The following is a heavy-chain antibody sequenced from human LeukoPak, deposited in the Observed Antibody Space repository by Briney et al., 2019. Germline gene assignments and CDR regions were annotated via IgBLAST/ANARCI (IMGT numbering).Heavy chain of an antibody. D-gene: IGHD3-10*01. Sequence: PGESLRLSCAASGFTFSSYWMSWVRQIPGKGLEWVANIKQDGSEKYYVDSVKGRFTISRDNAKNSLYLQMNSLRAEDTAVYYCARDENYYGSGSYPYYWGQGTLVTVSS. CDR1: GFTFSSYW. V-gene: IGHV3-7*03. CDR2: IKQDGSEK. CDR3: ARDENYYGSGSYPYY. J-gene: IGHJ4*02.